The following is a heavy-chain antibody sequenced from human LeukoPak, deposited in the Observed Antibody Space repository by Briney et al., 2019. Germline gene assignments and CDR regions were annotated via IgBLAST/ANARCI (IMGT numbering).Heavy chain of an antibody. D-gene: IGHD2-15*01. CDR2: ISSSGGST. CDR1: GFTFSSYA. J-gene: IGHJ4*02. CDR3: AKDNLRQQLLPYYFDF. Sequence: GRSLRLSCAASGFTFSSYAMSWVRQAPGKGLEWVSGISSSGGSTYYADSVKGRFTISRDNSKNTLYLQMNSLRAEDTAVYFCAKDNLRQQLLPYYFDFWGQGTLVTVSS. V-gene: IGHV3-23*01.